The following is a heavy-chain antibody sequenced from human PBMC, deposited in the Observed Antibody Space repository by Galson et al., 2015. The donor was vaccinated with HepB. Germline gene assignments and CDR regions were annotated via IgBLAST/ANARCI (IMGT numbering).Heavy chain of an antibody. V-gene: IGHV1-69*04. CDR1: GGTFSSYA. CDR3: ARGRDLNPYSSSRPNWFDP. Sequence: SVKVSCKASGGTFSSYATSWVRQAPGQGLEWMGRIIPILGIANYAQKFQGRVTITADKSTSTAYMELSSLRSEDTAVYYCARGRDLNPYSSSRPNWFDPWGQGTLVTVSS. J-gene: IGHJ5*02. D-gene: IGHD6-13*01. CDR2: IIPILGIA.